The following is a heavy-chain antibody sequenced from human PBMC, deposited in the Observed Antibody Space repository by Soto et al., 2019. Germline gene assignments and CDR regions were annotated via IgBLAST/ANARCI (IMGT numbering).Heavy chain of an antibody. Sequence: VQLLQSGAEVTKPGSSVKVSCKASGGTFSSYGINWVRQAPGHGLEWRGGIIPIFGTTYYAQRFQDRVTITADESTSTAYMELSSLRSEDTAVDYCAGGPKGVVVAATGYYYYYGMDVWGQGTTVTVSS. CDR2: IIPIFGTT. D-gene: IGHD2-15*01. J-gene: IGHJ6*02. CDR3: AGGPKGVVVAATGYYYYYGMDV. CDR1: GGTFSSYG. V-gene: IGHV1-69*01.